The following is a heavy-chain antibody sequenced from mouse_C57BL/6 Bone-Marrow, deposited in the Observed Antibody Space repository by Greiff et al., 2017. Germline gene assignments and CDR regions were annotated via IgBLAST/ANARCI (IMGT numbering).Heavy chain of an antibody. CDR1: GFTFTDYY. V-gene: IGHV7-3*01. CDR2: IRNKANGYTT. CDR3: AILAWFAY. Sequence: EVKVVESGGGLVQPGGSLSLSCAASGFTFTDYYMSWVRQPPGKALEWLGFIRNKANGYTTEYSASVKGRFTISRDNSHLILYLQMNALRAVYSTTYFCAILAWFAYWGQGTLVTVSA. J-gene: IGHJ3*01.